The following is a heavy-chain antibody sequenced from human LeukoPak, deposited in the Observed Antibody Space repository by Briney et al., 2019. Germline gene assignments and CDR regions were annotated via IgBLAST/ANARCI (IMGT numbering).Heavy chain of an antibody. CDR2: IIPIFGTA. D-gene: IGHD3-22*01. V-gene: IGHV1-69*13. CDR1: GGTFSSYA. Sequence: SVKVSCKASGGTFSSYAISWVRQAPGQGLEWMGGIIPIFGTANYAQKFQGRVTITADESTSTAYMELSSLRSEDTAVYYCAREPPADYYDSSGYYGMDVWGQGTTVTVSS. CDR3: AREPPADYYDSSGYYGMDV. J-gene: IGHJ6*02.